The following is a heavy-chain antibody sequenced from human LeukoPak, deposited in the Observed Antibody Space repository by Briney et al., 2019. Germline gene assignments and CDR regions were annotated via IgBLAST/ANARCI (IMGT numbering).Heavy chain of an antibody. D-gene: IGHD4-17*01. V-gene: IGHV1-18*01. CDR1: GYTFTSYG. Sequence: ASVKVSCKASGYTFTSYGISWVRQAPGQGLEWMGWISAYNGNTNYAQKLQGRVTMTADTSTSTAYMELRSLRSDDTAVYYCARDNKDWDYGGNPYYHYGMDVWGQGTTVTVSS. CDR2: ISAYNGNT. CDR3: ARDNKDWDYGGNPYYHYGMDV. J-gene: IGHJ6*02.